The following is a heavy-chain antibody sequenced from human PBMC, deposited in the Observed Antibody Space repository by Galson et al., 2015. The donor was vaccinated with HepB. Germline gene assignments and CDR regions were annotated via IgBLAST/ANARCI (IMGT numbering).Heavy chain of an antibody. CDR3: ARLYYDNSGYSFLSYWYFDL. Sequence: QSGAEVKKPGESLKISCQGSGYIFTNYWIGWVRQLPGKGLEWMGIIYPNDSETRYSPSFQGHVTMSADKSISTAYLQWSSLKASDTAMYYCARLYYDNSGYSFLSYWYFDLWGRGTLVTVSS. CDR2: IYPNDSET. V-gene: IGHV5-51*03. D-gene: IGHD3-22*01. CDR1: GYIFTNYW. J-gene: IGHJ2*01.